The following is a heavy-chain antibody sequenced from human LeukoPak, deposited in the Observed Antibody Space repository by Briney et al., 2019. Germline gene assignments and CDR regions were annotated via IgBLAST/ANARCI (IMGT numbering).Heavy chain of an antibody. V-gene: IGHV4-34*01. J-gene: IGHJ3*02. CDR3: ARLRSTSHDAFDI. Sequence: PSETLSLTCAIYGGSFTGYYWRWLRQPPGKGLEWIGSIYYSGSTYSNVSLKSRVTISVDTSKNQFSLRLSSVTAADTAVYYCARLRSTSHDAFDIWGQGTMVTISS. CDR1: GGSFTGYY. CDR2: IYYSGST. D-gene: IGHD2-2*01.